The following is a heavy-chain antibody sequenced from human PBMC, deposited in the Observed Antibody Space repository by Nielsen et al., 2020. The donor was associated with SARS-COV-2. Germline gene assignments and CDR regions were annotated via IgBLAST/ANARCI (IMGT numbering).Heavy chain of an antibody. J-gene: IGHJ4*02. D-gene: IGHD3-10*01. V-gene: IGHV4-31*03. Sequence: SETLSLTCTVSGDSISSGGFYWSWIRQHPGKGLEWIGSIYHSGRTYNNPSLKGRISMSVDPSKKQFSLKLTSMTAADTAVYYCARDATYYYGSGTFGGLDYWGQGILVTVSS. CDR1: GDSISSGGFY. CDR2: IYHSGRT. CDR3: ARDATYYYGSGTFGGLDY.